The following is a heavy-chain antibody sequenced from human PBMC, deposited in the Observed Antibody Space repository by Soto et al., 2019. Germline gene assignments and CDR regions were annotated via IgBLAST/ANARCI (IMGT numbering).Heavy chain of an antibody. CDR3: GRRVFRDRSGAMDI. CDR2: IFHSGST. J-gene: IGHJ6*02. Sequence: QVQLQESGPGLVKPSGTLSLSCTVSGGSISTDHWWTWVRQSPGEGLEWIGEIFHSGSTAYTPSLNSPLAISVDSSNNLGSPILNSVPAADTAIYYCGRRVFRDRSGAMDIWGRATTVTVSS. CDR1: GGSISTDHW. D-gene: IGHD3-10*01. V-gene: IGHV4-4*02.